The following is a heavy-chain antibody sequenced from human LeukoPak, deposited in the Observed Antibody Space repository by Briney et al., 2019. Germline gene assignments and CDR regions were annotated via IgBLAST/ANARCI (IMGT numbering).Heavy chain of an antibody. CDR2: ISSSGNTI. CDR3: ARDGSIPL. CDR1: GFTFSSYA. V-gene: IGHV3-48*03. Sequence: GGSLRLSCAASGFTFSSYAMHWVRQAPGKGLEWVSYISSSGNTIYYADSVKGRFTISRDNAKNSLYLQMNSLRAEDTAVYYCARDGSIPLWGQGALVTVSS. D-gene: IGHD5-12*01. J-gene: IGHJ4*02.